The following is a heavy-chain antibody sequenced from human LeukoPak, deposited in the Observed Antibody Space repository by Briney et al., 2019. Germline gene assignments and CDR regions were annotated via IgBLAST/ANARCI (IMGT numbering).Heavy chain of an antibody. D-gene: IGHD1-26*01. CDR3: IRVGPLYFDY. Sequence: GGFLRLSCAASGFTFSSYAMSWVRQAPGKGLEWVSAISGSGGSTYYADSAKGRFTISRDNSKNTLYLQMNSLRAEDTAVYYCIRVGPLYFDYWGQGTLVTVSS. J-gene: IGHJ4*02. CDR2: ISGSGGST. V-gene: IGHV3-23*01. CDR1: GFTFSSYA.